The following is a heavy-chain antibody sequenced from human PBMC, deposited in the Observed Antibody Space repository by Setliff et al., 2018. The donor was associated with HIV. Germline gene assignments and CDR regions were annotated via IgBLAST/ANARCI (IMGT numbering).Heavy chain of an antibody. CDR1: SDSISSSY. CDR2: VHHSGST. V-gene: IGHV4-59*01. Sequence: SETLSLTCTVSSDSISSSYRTWIRQPPGQGLEWIGYVHHSGSTKYNASLRSRVAMSVDTSKNLFSLTLRSVTAADTAVYYCASAGPYCGDDCPYNWLTPWGQGTLVTVSS. CDR3: ASAGPYCGDDCPYNWLTP. J-gene: IGHJ5*02. D-gene: IGHD2-21*02.